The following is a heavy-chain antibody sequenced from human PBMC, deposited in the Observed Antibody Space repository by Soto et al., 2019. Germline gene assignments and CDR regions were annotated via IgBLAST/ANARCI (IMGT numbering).Heavy chain of an antibody. D-gene: IGHD3-22*01. V-gene: IGHV4-61*01. J-gene: IGHJ4*02. CDR3: ASAVLGYYYGRSGYRKPLYYFDY. CDR1: GGSVSSGSYY. Sequence: PSETLSLTCTVSGGSVSSGSYYWSWIRQPPGKGLEWIGYIYYSGSTNYNPSLKSRVTISVDTSKNQFTLKLSSVTAADTAVYYCASAVLGYYYGRSGYRKPLYYFDYWGQGTLVTVSS. CDR2: IYYSGST.